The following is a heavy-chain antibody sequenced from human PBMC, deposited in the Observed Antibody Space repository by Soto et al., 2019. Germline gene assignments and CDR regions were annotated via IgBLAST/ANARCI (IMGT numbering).Heavy chain of an antibody. D-gene: IGHD2-15*01. CDR1: GFIFSEST. J-gene: IGHJ4*02. CDR2: VSTSGRST. V-gene: IGHV3-64D*06. CDR3: VKQAHGLDGVAFDY. Sequence: EVQLVESGGGLVQPGGSLRLSCSASGFIFSESTIYWVLQVPGKGLEAISAVSTSGRSTYYADSVKDRFTISRDNSKNTLFLQIGILRPEDTAIYYCVKQAHGLDGVAFDYWGQGTQVTVAS.